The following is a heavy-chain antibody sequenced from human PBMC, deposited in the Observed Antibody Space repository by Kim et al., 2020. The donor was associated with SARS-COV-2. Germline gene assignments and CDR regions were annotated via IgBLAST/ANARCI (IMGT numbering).Heavy chain of an antibody. Sequence: SVKGRFTISRDNSKNTLYLQMNSLRAEDTAVYYCAREGSGGEGYYYGMDVWGQGTTVTVSS. J-gene: IGHJ6*02. V-gene: IGHV3-30*01. D-gene: IGHD3-16*01. CDR3: AREGSGGEGYYYGMDV.